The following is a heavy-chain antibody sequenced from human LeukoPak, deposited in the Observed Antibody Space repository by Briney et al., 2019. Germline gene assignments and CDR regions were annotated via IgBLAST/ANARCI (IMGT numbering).Heavy chain of an antibody. CDR3: ARDRKDYFDY. CDR1: GFTFSSYA. J-gene: IGHJ4*02. D-gene: IGHD1-14*01. CDR2: ISYDGSNK. V-gene: IGHV3-30-3*01. Sequence: GGSLRLSCAVSGFTFSSYAIHWVRQAPGKGLEWVAVISYDGSNKYYADSVKGRFTISRDNSKNTLYLQMNSLRPEDTAVYYCARDRKDYFDYWGQGTLVTVSS.